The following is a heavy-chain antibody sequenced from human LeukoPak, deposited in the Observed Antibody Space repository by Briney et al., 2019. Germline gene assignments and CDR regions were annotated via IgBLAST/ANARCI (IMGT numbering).Heavy chain of an antibody. Sequence: GGSLRPSCSVSGFTFSTYVMHWVRQAPGKGLEYVSAISSNGDNTYYADSVKGRFTISRDNSKNTLYLQMSSLRADDTAVYYCARGTGYWGQGTLVTVSS. J-gene: IGHJ4*02. CDR3: ARGTGY. CDR2: ISSNGDNT. CDR1: GFTFSTYV. V-gene: IGHV3-64D*06.